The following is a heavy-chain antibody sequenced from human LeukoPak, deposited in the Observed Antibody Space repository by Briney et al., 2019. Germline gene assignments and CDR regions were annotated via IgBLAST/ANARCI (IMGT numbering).Heavy chain of an antibody. Sequence: ASVKVSCKASGYTFTGYYMHWVRQAPGQGLEWMGWINPNSGGTNYAQKFQGRVTMTRDTSISTAYMELSRLRSDDAAVYYCARVPSPIAAREFAFDYWGQGTLVTVSS. CDR1: GYTFTGYY. CDR3: ARVPSPIAAREFAFDY. V-gene: IGHV1-2*02. J-gene: IGHJ4*02. D-gene: IGHD6-6*01. CDR2: INPNSGGT.